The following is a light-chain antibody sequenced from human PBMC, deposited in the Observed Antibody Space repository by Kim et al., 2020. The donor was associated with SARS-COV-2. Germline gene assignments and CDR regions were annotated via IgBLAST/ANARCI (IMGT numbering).Light chain of an antibody. CDR3: QSYDSSLSGSV. CDR2: GNS. V-gene: IGLV1-40*01. Sequence: SATISCRGSISSIGADSDVHWYQQLPGTAPKLLIYGNSNRPSGVPDRFSGSKSGTSASLAITGLQAEDEADYYCQSYDSSLSGSVFGGGTQLTVL. J-gene: IGLJ3*02. CDR1: ISSIGADSD.